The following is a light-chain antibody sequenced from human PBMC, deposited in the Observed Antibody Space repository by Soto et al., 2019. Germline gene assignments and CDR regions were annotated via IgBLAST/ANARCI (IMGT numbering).Light chain of an antibody. V-gene: IGKV1-5*03. CDR3: QQYNSYSWT. CDR1: QSISSW. J-gene: IGKJ1*01. Sequence: DIQMTQSPSTLSASVGDRVTITCRASQSISSWLVWYQQKPGKAPKPLIYKASTLESGVPSRFSGSGSGTEFTLTINSLQPDDFATYYCQQYNSYSWTFCQGTKVEI. CDR2: KAS.